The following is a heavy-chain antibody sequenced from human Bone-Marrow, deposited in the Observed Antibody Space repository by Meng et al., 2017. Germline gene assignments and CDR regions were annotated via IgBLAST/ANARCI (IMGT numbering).Heavy chain of an antibody. CDR1: GGTFSSYA. CDR2: IIPIFGTA. Sequence: SVKVSCKASGGTFSSYAISWVRQAPGQGLEWMGGIIPIFGTANYAQKFQGRVTITTDESTSTAYMELSRLRSDDTAVYYCAVSSRYCSGGSCYLYYYYGMDVWGQGTTVTVSS. J-gene: IGHJ6*02. V-gene: IGHV1-69*05. D-gene: IGHD2-15*01. CDR3: AVSSRYCSGGSCYLYYYYGMDV.